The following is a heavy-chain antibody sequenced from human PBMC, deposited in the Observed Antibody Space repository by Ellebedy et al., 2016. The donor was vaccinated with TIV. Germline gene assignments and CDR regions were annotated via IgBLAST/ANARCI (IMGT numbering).Heavy chain of an antibody. CDR1: GGSFSGYY. CDR2: INHSGST. V-gene: IGHV4-34*01. CDR3: ARAVGYCSGGSCYSPLDY. D-gene: IGHD2-15*01. J-gene: IGHJ4*02. Sequence: SETLSLTCAVYGGSFSGYYWSWIRQPPGKGLEWIGEINHSGSTNYNPSLKSRVTISVDTSKNQFSLKLSSVTAADTAVYYCARAVGYCSGGSCYSPLDYWGQGTLVTVSS.